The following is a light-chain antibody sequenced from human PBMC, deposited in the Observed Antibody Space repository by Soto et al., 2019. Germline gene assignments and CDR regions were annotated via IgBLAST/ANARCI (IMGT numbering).Light chain of an antibody. CDR2: GAS. V-gene: IGKV3-15*01. Sequence: EIVMTQSPATLSVTPGERATLSCRASQSVSSNLAWYQQKPGQAPRLLIIGASTTATGVPARFSGSGSGTDFTLTISSLEPEDSAVYYCQQRHMWPITFGQGTRLEIK. J-gene: IGKJ5*01. CDR3: QQRHMWPIT. CDR1: QSVSSN.